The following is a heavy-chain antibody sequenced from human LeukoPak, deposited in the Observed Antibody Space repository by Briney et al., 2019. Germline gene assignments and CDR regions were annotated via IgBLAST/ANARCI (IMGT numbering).Heavy chain of an antibody. V-gene: IGHV5-51*01. Sequence: GESLKISCKGSGYTFTSYWIGWVRQMPRKGLEWMAIIYPSDSDTRYSPSFQGHVTISADRSISTAYLQWSSLKASDTAIYYCARRTSSRKYDYWGQGTLVTVSS. CDR3: ARRTSSRKYDY. J-gene: IGHJ4*02. CDR2: IYPSDSDT. D-gene: IGHD6-13*01. CDR1: GYTFTSYW.